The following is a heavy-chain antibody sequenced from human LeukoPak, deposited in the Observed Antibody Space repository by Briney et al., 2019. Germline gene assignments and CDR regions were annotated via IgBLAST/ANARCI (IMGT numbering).Heavy chain of an antibody. V-gene: IGHV3-74*01. CDR2: IKGDGSDT. J-gene: IGHJ4*02. Sequence: PGGSLRLSSAASGFTFSSYWMHWVRHTPGKGLVWVSRIKGDGSDTLYADSVKGRFTISRDNSKNTLYLQTSSLGVDDTAVYYCARASTTVPNLLDYWGQGALVSVSS. CDR3: ARASTTVPNLLDY. D-gene: IGHD4-17*01. CDR1: GFTFSSYW.